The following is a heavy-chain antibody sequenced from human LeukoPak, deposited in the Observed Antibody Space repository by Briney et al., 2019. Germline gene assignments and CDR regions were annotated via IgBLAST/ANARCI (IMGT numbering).Heavy chain of an antibody. CDR2: ISSSSSYI. J-gene: IGHJ4*02. V-gene: IGHV3-21*01. CDR1: GFTFSSYS. Sequence: GGSLRLSCAASGFTFSSYSMNWVRQAPGKGLEWVSSISSSSSYIYYADSVKGRFTISRDNAKNSLYLQMNSLRTEDTAVYYCARHWGRHGYNTDYWGQGTLVTVSS. CDR3: ARHWGRHGYNTDY. D-gene: IGHD5-24*01.